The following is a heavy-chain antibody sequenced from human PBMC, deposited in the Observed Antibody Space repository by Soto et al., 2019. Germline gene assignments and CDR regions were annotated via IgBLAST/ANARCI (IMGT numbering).Heavy chain of an antibody. CDR1: GGSISSSSYY. D-gene: IGHD6-13*01. CDR2: IYYSGST. CDR3: ARHGLGYSSSWGTDAGAGFYYYYGMDV. Sequence: SETLSLTCTVSGGSISSSSYYWGWIRQPPGKGLEWIGSIYYSGSTYYNPSLKSRVPISVDTSKNHFSLQLSSVTAADTAVYYCARHGLGYSSSWGTDAGAGFYYYYGMDVWGDGPTVT. V-gene: IGHV4-39*01. J-gene: IGHJ6*02.